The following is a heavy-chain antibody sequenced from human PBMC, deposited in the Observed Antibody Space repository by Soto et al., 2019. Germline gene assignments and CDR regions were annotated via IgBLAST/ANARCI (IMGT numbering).Heavy chain of an antibody. J-gene: IGHJ6*03. Sequence: QVQLVESGGGVVQPGRSLRLSCAASGFTFSSYGMHWVRQAPGKGLEWVAVISYDGSNKYYADSVKGRFTISRDNSKNTLYLQMNSLRAEDTAVYYCAKVVFTGRLVTYYMDVWGKGTTVTVSS. CDR3: AKVVFTGRLVTYYMDV. D-gene: IGHD2-21*02. V-gene: IGHV3-30*18. CDR1: GFTFSSYG. CDR2: ISYDGSNK.